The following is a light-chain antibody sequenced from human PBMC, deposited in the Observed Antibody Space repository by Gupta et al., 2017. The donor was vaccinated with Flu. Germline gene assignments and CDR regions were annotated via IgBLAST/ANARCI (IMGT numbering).Light chain of an antibody. CDR2: GAS. J-gene: IGKJ2*03. CDR3: QQYGSSPPHLYS. Sequence: ETVLTQSPCTLSLSPGERATLSCRASQSVSSSYLAWYQQKPGQAPRLLIYGASSRATGIPDRVSGSGSGTDFTLTISRLEPEDFAVYYCQQYGSSPPHLYSFGQGTKLEIK. CDR1: QSVSSSY. V-gene: IGKV3-20*01.